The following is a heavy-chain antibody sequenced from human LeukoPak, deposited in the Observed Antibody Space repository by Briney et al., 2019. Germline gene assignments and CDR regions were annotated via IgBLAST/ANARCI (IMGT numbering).Heavy chain of an antibody. V-gene: IGHV1-69*06. CDR2: IIPIFGTA. CDR1: GGTFSSYA. D-gene: IGHD3-10*01. J-gene: IGHJ6*03. Sequence: SVKVSCKASGGTFSSYAISWVRQAPGQGLEWMGGIIPIFGTANYAQKFQGRVTITADKSTSTAYMELSSLRSEDTAVYYCARGPPEWFGNLYYMDVWGKGTTVTVSS. CDR3: ARGPPEWFGNLYYMDV.